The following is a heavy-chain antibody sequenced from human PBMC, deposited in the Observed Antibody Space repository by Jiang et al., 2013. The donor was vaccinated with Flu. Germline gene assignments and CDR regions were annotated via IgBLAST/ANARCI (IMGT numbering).Heavy chain of an antibody. CDR2: ISYDGSAK. V-gene: IGHV3-30*04. CDR3: ARDGGYSTGWYPGAY. J-gene: IGHJ4*02. Sequence: VQLLESGGGVVQPGRSLRLSCAASGFSFSSHAVHWVRHAPGKGLEWVAVISYDGSAKYYADSVKGRFTISRDNSKNTLYLQMVSLRAEDTAVYYCARDGGYSTGWYPGAYWGQGTLVTVSS. D-gene: IGHD6-19*01. CDR1: GFSFSSHA.